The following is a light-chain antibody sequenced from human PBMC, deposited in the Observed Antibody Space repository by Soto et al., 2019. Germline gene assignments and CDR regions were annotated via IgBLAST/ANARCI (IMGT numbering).Light chain of an antibody. J-gene: IGKJ5*01. V-gene: IGKV3-20*01. CDR3: QQYGSSPPIT. CDR1: QSVRSN. CDR2: GAS. Sequence: EIVLTQSPATLSVCPGERATLSCRASQSVRSNLAWYQQKPGQGPGLLIFGASTRATGIPARFSGSGSGTDFTLTVRRLEPEEFAVYYCQQYGSSPPITFGQGTRLGIK.